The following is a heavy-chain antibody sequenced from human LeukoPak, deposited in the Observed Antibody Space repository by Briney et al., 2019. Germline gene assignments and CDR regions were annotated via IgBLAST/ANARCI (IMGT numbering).Heavy chain of an antibody. V-gene: IGHV3-33*01. D-gene: IGHD1-26*01. Sequence: PGGSLRLSCAASRFTFSSYVMHWVRQTPGKGLEWVAVIWSDGSNKYYADSVKGRFTISRDNSKNTLYLQMNSLRAEDTAVYYCAIGSGSFSGGFDYWGQGTLVAVSS. J-gene: IGHJ4*02. CDR3: AIGSGSFSGGFDY. CDR1: RFTFSSYV. CDR2: IWSDGSNK.